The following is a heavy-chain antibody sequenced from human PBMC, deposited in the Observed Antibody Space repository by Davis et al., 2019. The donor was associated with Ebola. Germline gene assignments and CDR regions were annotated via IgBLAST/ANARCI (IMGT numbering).Heavy chain of an antibody. J-gene: IGHJ4*02. CDR3: ARETAHCGGDCYDY. Sequence: PGGSLRLSCEASGFTFSTYWMHWVRQAPGKGLEWLSYIDGSGDTVYYAESVRGRFTISRDNAKNSLYMEMNSLRVEDTAVYYCARETAHCGGDCYDYWGQGTLVTVSS. CDR2: IDGSGDTV. V-gene: IGHV3-48*03. CDR1: GFTFSTYW. D-gene: IGHD2-21*01.